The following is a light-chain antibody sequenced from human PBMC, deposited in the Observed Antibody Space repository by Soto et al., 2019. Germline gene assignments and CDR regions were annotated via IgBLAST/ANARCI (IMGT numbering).Light chain of an antibody. CDR2: DDN. J-gene: IGLJ1*01. CDR3: GSWDSSLSAYV. V-gene: IGLV1-51*01. Sequence: QSVLTQTPSASGTPGQKVTISCSGSSSNIGGNSVSWYQQLPGTAPKLLIYDDNKRPSGIPDRFSGSKSGTSATLGITGFQTGDEADYYCGSWDSSLSAYVFGTGTKVTV. CDR1: SSNIGGNS.